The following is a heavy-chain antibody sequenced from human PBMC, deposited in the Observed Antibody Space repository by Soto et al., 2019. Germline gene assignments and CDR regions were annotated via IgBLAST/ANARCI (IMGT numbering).Heavy chain of an antibody. CDR2: ISSSGSTI. CDR3: ARGGWTGDNWFDP. J-gene: IGHJ5*01. CDR1: GFTLSDYY. D-gene: IGHD6-19*01. V-gene: IGHV3-11*01. Sequence: GRSLSLSCAASGFTLSDYYMSWIRQAPGKGLEWVSYISSSGSTIYYADSVKGRFTISRDNAKNSLYLQMNSLRAEDTAVYYCARGGWTGDNWFDPWGQGTLVTVSS.